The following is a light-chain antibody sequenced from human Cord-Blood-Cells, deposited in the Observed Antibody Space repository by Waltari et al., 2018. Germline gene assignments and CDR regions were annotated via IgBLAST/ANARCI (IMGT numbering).Light chain of an antibody. J-gene: IGKJ2*01. CDR2: GAS. CDR1: QSVSSSY. Sequence: EIVLPQSPGTLSLPPGERATLSCRASQSVSSSYLAWYQQKPGQAPRLLIYGASSRATGIPDRFSGSGSGTDFTLTISRLEPEDFAVYYGQQYGSSPPYTFGQGTKLEIK. V-gene: IGKV3-20*01. CDR3: QQYGSSPPYT.